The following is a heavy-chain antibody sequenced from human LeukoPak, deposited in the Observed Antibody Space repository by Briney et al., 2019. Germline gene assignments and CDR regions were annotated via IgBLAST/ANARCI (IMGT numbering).Heavy chain of an antibody. V-gene: IGHV4-39*07. J-gene: IGHJ5*02. D-gene: IGHD4-17*01. Sequence: SETLSLTCTVSGGSISSSSYYWGWIRQPPGKGLEWIGSIYYSGSTYYNPSLKSRVTISVDTSKNQFSLKLSSVTAADTAVYYCARVSAVTTNNWFDPWGQGTLVTVSS. CDR3: ARVSAVTTNNWFDP. CDR2: IYYSGST. CDR1: GGSISSSSYY.